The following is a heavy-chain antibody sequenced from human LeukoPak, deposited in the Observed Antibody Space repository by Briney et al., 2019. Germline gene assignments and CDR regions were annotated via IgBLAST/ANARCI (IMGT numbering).Heavy chain of an antibody. CDR1: GDSVSSNNAA. J-gene: IGHJ5*02. CDR2: TYYRSKWYH. CDR3: ARDVNGAFTRNWFDP. D-gene: IGHD4-17*01. Sequence: SQTLSLTCAISGDSVSSNNAAWVWIRQSPSRGLEWLGRTYYRSKWYHDYAVSVKSRISFNPDTSKNQFFLQLNSVTPEDTAVYYCARDVNGAFTRNWFDPWGQGTRVTVS. V-gene: IGHV6-1*01.